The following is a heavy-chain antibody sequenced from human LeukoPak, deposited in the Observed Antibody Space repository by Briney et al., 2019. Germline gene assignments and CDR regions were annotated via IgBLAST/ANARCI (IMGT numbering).Heavy chain of an antibody. D-gene: IGHD2-15*01. J-gene: IGHJ4*02. CDR2: ISSSGYNT. CDR1: GFIFSSHA. CDR3: AKDTGTSRNYIALVAATHF. Sequence: GGSLILSCAASGFIFSSHAMSWVRQAPGKGLEWVSGISSSGYNTYHADSVKGRFTISRDNSKNTLYLLMNSLRAEDTAVYYCAKDTGTSRNYIALVAATHFWGQGTLLTVSS. V-gene: IGHV3-23*01.